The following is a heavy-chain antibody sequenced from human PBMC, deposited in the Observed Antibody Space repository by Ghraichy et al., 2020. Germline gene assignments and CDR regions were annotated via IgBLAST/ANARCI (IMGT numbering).Heavy chain of an antibody. CDR2: INHSGST. Sequence: ETRSLTCAVYGGSFSGYYWSWIRQPPGKGLEWIGEINHSGSTNYNPSLKSRVTISVDTSKNQFSLKLSSVTAADTAVYYCARAGYSSSSGDYWGQGTLVTVSS. CDR1: GGSFSGYY. V-gene: IGHV4-34*01. D-gene: IGHD6-13*01. J-gene: IGHJ4*02. CDR3: ARAGYSSSSGDY.